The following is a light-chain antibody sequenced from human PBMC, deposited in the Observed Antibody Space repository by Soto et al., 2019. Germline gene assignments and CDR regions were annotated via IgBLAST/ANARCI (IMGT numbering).Light chain of an antibody. CDR2: DAS. J-gene: IGKJ1*01. V-gene: IGKV3-11*01. CDR1: QSVSSY. Sequence: EIVLTQSPATLSLPPGERATLSCRASQSVSSYLAWYQQKPGQAPRLLIYDASNRATGIPARFSGSGSGTDFTLTISRLEPEDFAVYYCQQRSNWPPTFGQGTKVVIK. CDR3: QQRSNWPPT.